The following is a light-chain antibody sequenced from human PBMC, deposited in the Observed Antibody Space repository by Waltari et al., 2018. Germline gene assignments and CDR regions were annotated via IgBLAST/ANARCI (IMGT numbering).Light chain of an antibody. J-gene: IGKJ3*01. Sequence: ATLACGATLFMSSSHRAWYQKKPGQAPMLLIAGASSRAAGIPDRFSGSVSGTDFTLTISRLEPEDFAVYYCQQYHAFGPGTKVDLK. CDR2: GAS. CDR1: LFMSSSH. V-gene: IGKV3-20*01. CDR3: QQYHA.